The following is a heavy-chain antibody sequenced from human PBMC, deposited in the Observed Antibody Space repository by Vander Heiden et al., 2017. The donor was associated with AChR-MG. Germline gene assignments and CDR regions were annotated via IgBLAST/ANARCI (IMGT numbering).Heavy chain of an antibody. D-gene: IGHD2-2*02. CDR3: ARVIPAAIKDYMDV. CDR1: GASFNDYY. CDR2: INHSGST. Sequence: QVQLQQWGAGLLKPSETLSLTCAVYGASFNDYYWSWIRQSPEKGLEWIGEINHSGSTKYNPSLKSRVTISVDTSKNQFSLKLSSVTAADTAVYYCARVIPAAIKDYMDVWGKGTTVTVSS. V-gene: IGHV4-34*01. J-gene: IGHJ6*03.